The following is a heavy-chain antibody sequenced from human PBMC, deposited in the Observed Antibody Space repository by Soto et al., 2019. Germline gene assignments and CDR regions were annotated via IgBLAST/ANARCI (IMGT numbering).Heavy chain of an antibody. V-gene: IGHV3-33*01. CDR3: ARDDDNDANAIDY. CDR2: MWNDGIRK. J-gene: IGHJ4*02. CDR1: GFTFSKCG. Sequence: PGGSLRLSCAASGFTFSKCGMHWVRQAPGKGLGWVALMWNDGIRKVYVDSVKGRFTISRDNSTNTLDLQMTNLRGEDTAVYYCARDDDNDANAIDYWGPGTLVTVSS.